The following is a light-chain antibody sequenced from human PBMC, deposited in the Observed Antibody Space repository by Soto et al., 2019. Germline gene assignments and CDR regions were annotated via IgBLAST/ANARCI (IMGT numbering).Light chain of an antibody. Sequence: QSVLTQPASVSGSPGLSIAISCSGTSSDVGGYNSVSWYQQYPGKAPKLIIHDVTNRPSGVSDRFSGSKSGNTASLTISGLQAEDEADYYCSSWTSSSSYVFGSGTRSPS. CDR3: SSWTSSSSYV. V-gene: IGLV2-14*01. CDR2: DVT. CDR1: SSDVGGYNS. J-gene: IGLJ1*01.